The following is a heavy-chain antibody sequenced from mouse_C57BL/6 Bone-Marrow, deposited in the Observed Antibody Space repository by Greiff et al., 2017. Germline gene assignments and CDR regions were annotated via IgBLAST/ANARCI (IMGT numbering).Heavy chain of an antibody. CDR3: ARGNYEGPYYFDY. Sequence: QVQLQQSGAELVKPGASVKLSCKASGYTFTSYWMQWVKQRPGQGLEWIGEIDPSDSYTNYNQKFKGKATLTVDTSSSTAYMQLSSLTSEDSAVYYCARGNYEGPYYFDYWGQGTTLTVSS. D-gene: IGHD2-1*01. CDR2: IDPSDSYT. CDR1: GYTFTSYW. J-gene: IGHJ2*01. V-gene: IGHV1-50*01.